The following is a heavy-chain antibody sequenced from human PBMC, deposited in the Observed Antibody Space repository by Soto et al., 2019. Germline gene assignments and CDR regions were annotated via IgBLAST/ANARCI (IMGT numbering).Heavy chain of an antibody. CDR1: GFTFSSYA. D-gene: IGHD5-12*01. Sequence: GGSLRLSCAASGFTFSSYAMHWVRQAPGKGLEWVAVISYDGSNKYYADSVKGRFTISRDNSKNTLYLQMNSLRAEDTAVYYCARDLRSSGYVYYYYYYGMDVWGHGTTVTVSS. CDR2: ISYDGSNK. J-gene: IGHJ6*02. V-gene: IGHV3-30-3*01. CDR3: ARDLRSSGYVYYYYYYGMDV.